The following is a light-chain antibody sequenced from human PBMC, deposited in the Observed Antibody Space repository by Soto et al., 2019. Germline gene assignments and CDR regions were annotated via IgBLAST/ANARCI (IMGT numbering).Light chain of an antibody. CDR2: DAS. Sequence: EIVMTQSPATLSVSPGERATLSCRASQSVSSSYLAWYQQKPGLAPRLLFYDASSRATGIPDRFSGSGSGTDFTLTISRLEPEDFAVYYCQQYGSSSITFGQGTRLEIK. V-gene: IGKV3D-20*01. J-gene: IGKJ5*01. CDR1: QSVSSSY. CDR3: QQYGSSSIT.